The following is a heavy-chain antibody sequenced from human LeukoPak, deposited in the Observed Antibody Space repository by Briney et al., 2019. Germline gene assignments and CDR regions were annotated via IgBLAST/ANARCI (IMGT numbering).Heavy chain of an antibody. CDR1: GLTFSRYW. J-gene: IGHJ4*02. Sequence: GGSLRLSCAVSGLTFSRYWMGWVRQAPGKGLEWVANIKEDGNEKNYVDSVKGRFTISRDNAKNSLYLQMNSLRAEDTAVYYCARNRESYWIPELDYWGQGTLVTVSS. CDR3: ARNRESYWIPELDY. D-gene: IGHD3-16*01. CDR2: IKEDGNEK. V-gene: IGHV3-7*03.